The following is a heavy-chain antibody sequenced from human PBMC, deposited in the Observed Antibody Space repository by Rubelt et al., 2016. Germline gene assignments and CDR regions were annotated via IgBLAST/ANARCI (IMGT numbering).Heavy chain of an antibody. D-gene: IGHD4-17*01. CDR3: ARVPCDYGDCYYGMDV. J-gene: IGHJ6*02. CDR2: ISYDGSNK. V-gene: IGHV3-30*04. Sequence: GGGVVQPGRSLRLSCAASGFTFSSYAMHWVRRAPGKGLEWVAVISYDGSNKYYADSVKGRFTISRDNSKNTLYLQMNSLRAEDTAVYYCARVPCDYGDCYYGMDVWGQGTTVTVSS. CDR1: GFTFSSYA.